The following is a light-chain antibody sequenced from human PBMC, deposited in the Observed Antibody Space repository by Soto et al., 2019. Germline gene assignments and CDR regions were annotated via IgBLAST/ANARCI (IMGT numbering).Light chain of an antibody. Sequence: EIVLTQSPATLSLSPGERASLSCRASQSVSNSYLAWYQQKPGQAPRLLIFGASNRATGIPDRFSGSGSGTDFALTISSLEPADFAVYYCQQYGTSPRTFGQGTKLEIK. CDR2: GAS. CDR3: QQYGTSPRT. CDR1: QSVSNSY. J-gene: IGKJ2*01. V-gene: IGKV3-20*01.